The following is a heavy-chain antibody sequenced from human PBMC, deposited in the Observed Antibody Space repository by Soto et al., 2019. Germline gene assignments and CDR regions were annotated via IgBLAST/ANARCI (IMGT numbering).Heavy chain of an antibody. V-gene: IGHV1-69*02. CDR2: IIPILGIA. D-gene: IGHD2-15*01. Sequence: GASVKVSCKVSGGTFSSYTISWVRQEPGQGLEWMGRIIPILGIANYAQKFQGRVTITADKSTSTAYMELSSLRSEDTAVYYCARGLSVYCSGGSCYGGNWFDPWGQGTLVTVSS. J-gene: IGHJ5*02. CDR3: ARGLSVYCSGGSCYGGNWFDP. CDR1: GGTFSSYT.